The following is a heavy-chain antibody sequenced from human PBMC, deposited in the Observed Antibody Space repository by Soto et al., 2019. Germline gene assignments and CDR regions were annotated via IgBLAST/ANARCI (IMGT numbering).Heavy chain of an antibody. CDR3: ARVGSSGWSPDY. CDR1: GGSIGGHY. J-gene: IGHJ4*02. Sequence: SETLSLTCTVSGGSIGGHYWIWIRQSPGKRLEWIGYIFYTGSTNYNPSLESRVTLSVDTSKNQFSLRLSSVTAADTAVYYCARVGSSGWSPDYWGQGTLVTVYS. CDR2: IFYTGST. D-gene: IGHD6-19*01. V-gene: IGHV4-59*11.